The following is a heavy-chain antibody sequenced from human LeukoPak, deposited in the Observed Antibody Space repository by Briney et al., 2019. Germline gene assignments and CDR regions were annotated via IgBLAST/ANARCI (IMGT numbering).Heavy chain of an antibody. CDR1: GGSFSGYY. D-gene: IGHD2-2*02. V-gene: IGHV4-34*01. CDR2: INHSGST. Sequence: PSETLSLTCAVYGGSFSGYYWSWIRQPPGKGLEWIGEINHSGSTNYNPSLKSRVTISVDTSKNQFSLKLSSVTAADTAVYYCARGCSSTSCYIPYYYMDVWGKGTTVTVSS. J-gene: IGHJ6*03. CDR3: ARGCSSTSCYIPYYYMDV.